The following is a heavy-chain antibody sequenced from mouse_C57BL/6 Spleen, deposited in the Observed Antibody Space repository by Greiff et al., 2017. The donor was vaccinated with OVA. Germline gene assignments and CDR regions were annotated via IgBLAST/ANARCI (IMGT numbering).Heavy chain of an antibody. CDR3: ARNYYGSTYAMDY. V-gene: IGHV14-3*01. Sequence: EVKLQESVAELVRPGASVKLSCTASGFNIKNTYMHWVKQRPEQGLEWIGRIDPANGTTKYAPKFQGKATITADTSSNTAYLQLSSLTSEDTAIYYCARNYYGSTYAMDYWGQGTSVTVSS. D-gene: IGHD1-1*01. CDR2: IDPANGTT. J-gene: IGHJ4*01. CDR1: GFNIKNTY.